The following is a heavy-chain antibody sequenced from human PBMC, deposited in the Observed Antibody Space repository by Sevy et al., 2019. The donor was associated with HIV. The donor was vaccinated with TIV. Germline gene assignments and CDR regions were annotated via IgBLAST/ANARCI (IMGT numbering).Heavy chain of an antibody. CDR2: INPNSGGT. Sequence: ASVKVSCKASGYTFTGYYMHWVRQAPGQGLEWMGCINPNSGGTNYAQKFQGRVTMTRDTSISTAYMELSRLRSDDTAVYYCARAYCSGGSCYSVRFDPWGQGTLVTVSS. CDR3: ARAYCSGGSCYSVRFDP. V-gene: IGHV1-2*02. CDR1: GYTFTGYY. J-gene: IGHJ5*02. D-gene: IGHD2-15*01.